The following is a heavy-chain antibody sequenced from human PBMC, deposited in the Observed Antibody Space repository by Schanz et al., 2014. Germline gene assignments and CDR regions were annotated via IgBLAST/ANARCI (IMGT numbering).Heavy chain of an antibody. CDR1: GYTFSSHG. J-gene: IGHJ3*02. CDR3: ARDRPDGDGGKCYSDVFDI. CDR2: INTANGNA. D-gene: IGHD2-15*01. V-gene: IGHV1-3*04. Sequence: QVHLVQSGAEVKRPGASVKASCKASGYTFSSHGIHWLRQAPGQSLEWMGWINTANGNAKYSANYEAKVSVTRDTSAATAYMELTKQRSGETAVYYCARDRPDGDGGKCYSDVFDIWGQGTLVTISS.